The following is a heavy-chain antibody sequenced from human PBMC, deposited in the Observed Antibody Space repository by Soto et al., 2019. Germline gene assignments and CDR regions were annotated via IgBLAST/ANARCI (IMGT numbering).Heavy chain of an antibody. V-gene: IGHV1-18*01. D-gene: IGHD3-10*01. Sequence: QVQLVQSGAEVKKPGASVKVSCKASGYTFTSYGIAWVRQAPGQGLEWMGWISAYNGNTNYTQKLQGRVTMTTDTSTSTAYMELRSLRSDDTSVYYCARGSRGFHYYYYYDLDVWGQGTTVTVSS. CDR2: ISAYNGNT. CDR3: ARGSRGFHYYYYYDLDV. J-gene: IGHJ6*02. CDR1: GYTFTSYG.